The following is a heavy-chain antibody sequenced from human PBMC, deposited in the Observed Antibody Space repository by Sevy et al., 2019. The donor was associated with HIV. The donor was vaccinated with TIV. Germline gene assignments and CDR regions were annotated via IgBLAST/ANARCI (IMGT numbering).Heavy chain of an antibody. J-gene: IGHJ4*02. Sequence: LSLTCTVSGGSISSSSYYWGWIRQPPGKGLEWIGSIYYSGSTYYNPSLKSRVTISVDTSKNQFSLKLSSVTAADTAVYYCASGGDGYNYLNYFDYWGQGTLVTVSS. CDR2: IYYSGST. CDR3: ASGGDGYNYLNYFDY. V-gene: IGHV4-39*01. D-gene: IGHD5-12*01. CDR1: GGSISSSSYY.